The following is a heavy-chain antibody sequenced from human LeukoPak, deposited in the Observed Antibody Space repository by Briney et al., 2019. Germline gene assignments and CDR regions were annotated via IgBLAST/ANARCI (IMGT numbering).Heavy chain of an antibody. CDR3: ARRGRAARTLFDY. CDR2: INHSGST. CDR1: GGSLNGHY. V-gene: IGHV4-34*01. D-gene: IGHD6-6*01. J-gene: IGHJ4*02. Sequence: PSETLSLTCAVYGGSLNGHYWSWIRQPPGKGLEWIGEINHSGSTNYNPSLKSRVTISVDTSKNQFSLKLSSVTAADTAVYYCARRGRAARTLFDYWGQGTLVTVSS.